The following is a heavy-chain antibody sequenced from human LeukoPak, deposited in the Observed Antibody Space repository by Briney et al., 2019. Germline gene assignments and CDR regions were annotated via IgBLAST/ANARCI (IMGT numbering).Heavy chain of an antibody. CDR2: IWYDGSNK. V-gene: IGHV3-33*01. CDR3: ARGQQSGYYFDY. D-gene: IGHD3-3*01. J-gene: IGHJ4*02. Sequence: SGGSLRLSCATSGFTFSSYGVHWVRQAPGKGLEWVAIIWYDGSNKYYADSVKGRFTISRDNSKNTLYLQMNSLRAEDTAMYYCARGQQSGYYFDYWGQGTLVTVSS. CDR1: GFTFSSYG.